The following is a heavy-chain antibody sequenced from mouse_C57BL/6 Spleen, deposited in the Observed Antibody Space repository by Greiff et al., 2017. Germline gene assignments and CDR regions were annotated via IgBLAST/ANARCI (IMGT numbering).Heavy chain of an antibody. J-gene: IGHJ4*01. Sequence: VQLQQSGAELVKPGASVKLSCTASGFNIKDYYMHWVKQRTEQGLEWIGRIDPEDGETKYAPKFQGKATLTADTSSNTAYLQRSSLTSEDTAVYYCARRRLRRAMDDWGQGTSVTVAS. CDR2: IDPEDGET. V-gene: IGHV14-2*01. CDR3: ARRRLRRAMDD. D-gene: IGHD2-4*01. CDR1: GFNIKDYY.